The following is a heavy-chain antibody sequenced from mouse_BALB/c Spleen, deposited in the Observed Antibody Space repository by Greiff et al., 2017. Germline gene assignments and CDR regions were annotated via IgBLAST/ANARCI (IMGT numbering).Heavy chain of an antibody. CDR2: ISSGSSTI. CDR3: ARVYAMDY. J-gene: IGHJ4*01. Sequence: EVQGVESGGGLVQPGGSRKLSCAASGFTFSSFGMHWVRQAPEKGLEWVAYISSGSSTIYYADTVKGRFTISRDNPKNTLFLQMTSLRSEDTAMYYCARVYAMDYWGQGTSVTVSS. V-gene: IGHV5-17*02. CDR1: GFTFSSFG.